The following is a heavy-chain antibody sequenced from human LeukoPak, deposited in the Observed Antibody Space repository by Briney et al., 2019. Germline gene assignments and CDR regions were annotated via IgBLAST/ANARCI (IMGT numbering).Heavy chain of an antibody. CDR1: GYTFTTFW. CDR2: IHPSNSDI. V-gene: IGHV5-51*01. Sequence: GESLQISCQGSGYTFTTFWIGWVRQMPGKGLEWMGIIHPSNSDIRYSPSFQGQVTVSADKSITTAYLQWSSLKASDTGTYFCAAINHPTGFLYWGQGTPVTVSS. J-gene: IGHJ4*02. CDR3: AAINHPTGFLY. D-gene: IGHD2/OR15-2a*01.